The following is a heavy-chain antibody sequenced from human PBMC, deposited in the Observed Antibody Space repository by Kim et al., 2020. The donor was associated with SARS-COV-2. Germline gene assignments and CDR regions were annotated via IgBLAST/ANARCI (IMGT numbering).Heavy chain of an antibody. V-gene: IGHV3-73*01. CDR3: ARGPPYSESYWDAFDI. D-gene: IGHD1-26*01. CDR2: IRSKANSYAT. CDR1: GFTFSDSA. Sequence: GGSLRLSCAASGFTFSDSAMHWVRQASGKGLEWVGRIRSKANSYATVYAASVKGRFTISRDDSKNTEYLQMNSLKTEDTAVYYCARGPPYSESYWDAFDIWGQGTKVTVSS. J-gene: IGHJ3*02.